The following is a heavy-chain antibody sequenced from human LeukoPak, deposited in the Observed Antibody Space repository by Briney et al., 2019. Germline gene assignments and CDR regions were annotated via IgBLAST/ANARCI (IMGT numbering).Heavy chain of an antibody. V-gene: IGHV3-9*01. CDR1: GFTFDDYA. Sequence: GGSLRLSRAASGFTFDDYAMHWVRQAPGKGLEWVSGISWNSGSIGYADSVKGRFTISRDNAKNSLYLQMNSLRAEDTALYYCAKVLLRFGELLSPFDYWGQGTLVTVSS. CDR3: AKVLLRFGELLSPFDY. D-gene: IGHD3-10*01. J-gene: IGHJ4*02. CDR2: ISWNSGSI.